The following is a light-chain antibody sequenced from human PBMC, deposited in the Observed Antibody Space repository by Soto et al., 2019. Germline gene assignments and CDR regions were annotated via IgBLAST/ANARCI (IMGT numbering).Light chain of an antibody. V-gene: IGKV3-20*01. CDR3: QQYDSSPQT. Sequence: EIVLTQSPGTLSLSPGERATLSCRASQSVSSSYLAWYQQRPGQAPRLLIHGASSRATGIPDRFSGSGSGTDFTLTMIRLEPEDFAVYYCQQYDSSPQTFGQGTKVEIK. CDR1: QSVSSSY. CDR2: GAS. J-gene: IGKJ1*01.